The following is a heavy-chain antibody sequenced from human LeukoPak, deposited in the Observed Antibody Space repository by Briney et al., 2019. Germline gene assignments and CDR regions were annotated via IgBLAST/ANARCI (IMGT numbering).Heavy chain of an antibody. V-gene: IGHV4-39*07. CDR2: IYSSGNT. J-gene: IGHJ4*02. Sequence: PSETLSLTCTVSGVSISSTTYCWGWIRQPPGKGLEWIGSIYSSGNTYYNASLKSRITISVDTSKNQFFLKLSYVTAADTAVYYCVADPINFDFWGQGTLVTVSS. CDR3: VADPINFDF. CDR1: GVSISSTTYC.